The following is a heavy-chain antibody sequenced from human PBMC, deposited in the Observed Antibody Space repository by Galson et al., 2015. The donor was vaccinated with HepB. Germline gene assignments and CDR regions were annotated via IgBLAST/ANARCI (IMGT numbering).Heavy chain of an antibody. Sequence: TLSLTCNVSGGSISSHYWSWIRQPPGKGLEWIGYIYYSRTTKYNPSLKSRVTISLDTSTKQFSLKLSSVTAADTAVYFCARHSGNYYYLDYWGQGTLVTASS. CDR1: GGSISSHY. CDR3: ARHSGNYYYLDY. V-gene: IGHV4-59*08. J-gene: IGHJ4*02. D-gene: IGHD1-26*01. CDR2: IYYSRTT.